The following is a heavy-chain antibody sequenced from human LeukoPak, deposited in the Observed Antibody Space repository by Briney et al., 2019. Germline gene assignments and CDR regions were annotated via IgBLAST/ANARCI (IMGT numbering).Heavy chain of an antibody. CDR1: GFTFSSYW. D-gene: IGHD6-13*01. CDR2: IKPDGSVQ. J-gene: IGHJ4*02. V-gene: IGHV3-7*01. Sequence: PGGSLRLSCAASGFTFSSYWMSWVRQAPGKGLEWLANIKPDGSVQNYVDSVKGRFTISRDNAKTSVFLLMNSLRAEDTAVYYCARPAAGTPGTAYWGQGTLVTVSS. CDR3: ARPAAGTPGTAY.